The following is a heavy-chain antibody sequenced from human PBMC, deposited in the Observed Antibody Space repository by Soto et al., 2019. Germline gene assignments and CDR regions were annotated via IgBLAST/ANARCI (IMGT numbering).Heavy chain of an antibody. CDR1: GGTFSSYA. Sequence: SVKVSCKASGGTFSSYAISWVRQAPGQGLEWMGGIIPIFGTANYAQKFQGRVTITADESTSTAYMELSSLRSEDTAVYYCARAFYGDYAAYSYAMDVWGQGTTVTVSS. CDR3: ARAFYGDYAAYSYAMDV. V-gene: IGHV1-69*13. J-gene: IGHJ6*02. D-gene: IGHD4-17*01. CDR2: IIPIFGTA.